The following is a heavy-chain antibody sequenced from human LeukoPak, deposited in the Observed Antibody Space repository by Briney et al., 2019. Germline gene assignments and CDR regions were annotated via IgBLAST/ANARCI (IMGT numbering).Heavy chain of an antibody. CDR3: ARSLKWNLVGFDY. CDR2: INDSGTST. V-gene: IGHV3-23*01. D-gene: IGHD1-1*01. J-gene: IGHJ4*02. Sequence: GGSLRLSCAASGFAFSSYGINWVRQAQGKGLEWVSVINDSGTSTFSADSVKGRFTISRDNSRNTLYLQMSSLRGEDTALYYCARSLKWNLVGFDYWGQGTLVTVSS. CDR1: GFAFSSYG.